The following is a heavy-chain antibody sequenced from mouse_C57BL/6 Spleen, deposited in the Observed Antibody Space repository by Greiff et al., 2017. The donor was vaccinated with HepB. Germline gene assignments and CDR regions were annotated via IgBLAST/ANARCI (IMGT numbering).Heavy chain of an antibody. Sequence: EVKLVESGGGLVKPGGSLKLSCAASGFTFSSYAMSWVRQTPEKRLEWVATISDGGSYTYYPDNVKGRFTISRDNAKNNLYLQMSHLKSEDTAMYYCARPSTVADYYAMDYWGQGTSVTVSS. D-gene: IGHD1-1*01. CDR1: GFTFSSYA. V-gene: IGHV5-4*03. CDR2: ISDGGSYT. CDR3: ARPSTVADYYAMDY. J-gene: IGHJ4*01.